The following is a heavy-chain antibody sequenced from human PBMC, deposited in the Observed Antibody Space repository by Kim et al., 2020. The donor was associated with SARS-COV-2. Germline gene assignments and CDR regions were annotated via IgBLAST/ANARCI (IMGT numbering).Heavy chain of an antibody. V-gene: IGHV4-34*01. D-gene: IGHD3-16*01. J-gene: IGHJ4*02. CDR3: ARGGAVLTF. Sequence: NGRTNDNPSPRGRVTISADTSKNQFSLRVTSVTAADTAVYYCARGGAVLTFWGQGTLVTVSS. CDR2: NGRT.